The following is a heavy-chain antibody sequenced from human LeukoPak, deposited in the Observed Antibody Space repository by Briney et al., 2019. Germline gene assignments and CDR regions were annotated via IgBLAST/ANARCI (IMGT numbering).Heavy chain of an antibody. CDR1: GGTFSSYA. V-gene: IGHV1-69*13. J-gene: IGHJ6*02. CDR3: ARPSNYYGSGSPYYYYGMDV. CDR2: IIPIFGTA. D-gene: IGHD3-10*01. Sequence: ASVKVSCKASGGTFSSYAISWVRQPPGQGLEWMGGIIPIFGTANYAQKFQGRVTITADESTSTAYMELSSLRSEDTAVYYCARPSNYYGSGSPYYYYGMDVWGQGTTVTVSS.